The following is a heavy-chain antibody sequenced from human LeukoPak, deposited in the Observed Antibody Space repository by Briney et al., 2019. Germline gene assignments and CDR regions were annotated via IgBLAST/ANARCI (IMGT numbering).Heavy chain of an antibody. V-gene: IGHV3-23*01. J-gene: IGHJ1*01. CDR1: GLSFSSYG. CDR3: AKEEGSSSWHPEYFQH. CDR2: MSGSGGST. Sequence: GGSLRLSCAASGLSFSSYGMHWVRQAPGKGLEWVSAMSGSGGSTYYADSVKGRFTISRDNSKNTLYLQMNSLRAEDTAVYYCAKEEGSSSWHPEYFQHWGQGTLVTVSS. D-gene: IGHD6-13*01.